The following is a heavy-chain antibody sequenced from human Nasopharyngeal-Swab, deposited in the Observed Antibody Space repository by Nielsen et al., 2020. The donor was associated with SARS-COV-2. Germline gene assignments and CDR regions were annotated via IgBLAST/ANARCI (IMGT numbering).Heavy chain of an antibody. J-gene: IGHJ4*02. CDR1: GFTFSSYS. V-gene: IGHV3-48*02. D-gene: IGHD6-19*01. Sequence: GESLKTSCAASGFTFSSYSMNWVRQAPGKGLEWVSYISSSSSTIYYADSVKGRFTISRDNAKNSLYLQMNSLRDEDTAVYYCARLVADSSGWGFDYWGQGTLVTVSS. CDR3: ARLVADSSGWGFDY. CDR2: ISSSSSTI.